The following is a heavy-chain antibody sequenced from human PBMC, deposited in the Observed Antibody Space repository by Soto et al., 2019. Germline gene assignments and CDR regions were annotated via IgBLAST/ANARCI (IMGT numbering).Heavy chain of an antibody. CDR2: IWYDGSNK. V-gene: IGHV3-33*01. CDR1: GVTFSSYG. CDR3: ARCRGGSCYLDY. D-gene: IGHD2-15*01. J-gene: IGHJ4*02. Sequence: GGSLRLSCAASGVTFSSYGMHWVRQAPGKGLEWVAVIWYDGSNKYYADSVKGRFTISRDNSKNTLYLQMNSLRAEDTAVYYCARCRGGSCYLDYWGQGTLVTVSS.